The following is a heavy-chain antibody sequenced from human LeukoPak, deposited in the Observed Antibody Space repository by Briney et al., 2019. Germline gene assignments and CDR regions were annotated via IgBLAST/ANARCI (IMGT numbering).Heavy chain of an antibody. CDR1: QYTLTGYY. J-gene: IGHJ4*02. V-gene: IGHV1-2*04. CDR2: INATSVGT. D-gene: IGHD3-22*01. Sequence: SVNVSDKASQYTLTGYYMHWVRQAPGHGLEWLGWINATSVGTNDAHKLHGWVTISRDPSLSTAYMELRRLRPDDTAVYYCARGNYYRFDYWGQGTLVTVSS. CDR3: ARGNYYRFDY.